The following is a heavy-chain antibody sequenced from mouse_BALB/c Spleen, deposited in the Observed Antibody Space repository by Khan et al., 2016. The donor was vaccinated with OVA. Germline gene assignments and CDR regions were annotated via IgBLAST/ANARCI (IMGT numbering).Heavy chain of an antibody. CDR2: ISYTGDT. J-gene: IGHJ2*01. CDR3: ASIIIYYYGSNFEEYYFDY. V-gene: IGHV3-2*02. D-gene: IGHD1-1*01. CDR1: GYSITSDYA. Sequence: EVQLQESGPGLVKPSQSLSLTCTVTGYSITSDYAWNWIRQFPGNKLEWMGYISYTGDTAYNPSLKSRISITRDTSKNQFFLQLNSVTTEDTATXYCASIIIYYYGSNFEEYYFDYWGQGTTLTVSS.